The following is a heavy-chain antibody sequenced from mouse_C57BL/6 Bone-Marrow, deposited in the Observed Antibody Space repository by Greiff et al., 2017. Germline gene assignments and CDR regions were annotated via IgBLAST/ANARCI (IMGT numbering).Heavy chain of an antibody. V-gene: IGHV1-15*01. J-gene: IGHJ2*01. CDR3: TREEDGNFDY. CDR2: IDPETGGT. Sequence: VQLQQSGAELVRPGASVTLSCKASGYTFTDYEMHWVKQTPVHGLEWIGAIDPETGGTAYNQKFKGKAILTADTSSSTTYMELRSLTSEDSAVYYCTREEDGNFDYWGQGTTLTVSS. D-gene: IGHD2-1*01. CDR1: GYTFTDYE.